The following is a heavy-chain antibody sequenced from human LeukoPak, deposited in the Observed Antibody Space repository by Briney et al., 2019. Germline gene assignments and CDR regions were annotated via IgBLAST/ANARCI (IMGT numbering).Heavy chain of an antibody. CDR1: GFTFRSYN. Sequence: GGSLRLSCTVSGFTFRSYNMNWVRQATGKGLEWVSYMSSSDNYIYYADSVKGRFTISRDNAKNTLYLQMNSLRAEDTAVYYCARPHTVSRDYYYGMDVWGQGTTVTVSS. J-gene: IGHJ6*02. CDR3: ARPHTVSRDYYYGMDV. D-gene: IGHD4-17*01. V-gene: IGHV3-21*06. CDR2: MSSSDNYI.